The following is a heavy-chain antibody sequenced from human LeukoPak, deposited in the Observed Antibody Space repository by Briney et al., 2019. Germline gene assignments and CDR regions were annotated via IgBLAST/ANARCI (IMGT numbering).Heavy chain of an antibody. D-gene: IGHD4-17*01. CDR3: ARALSYGDGRFDY. CDR2: IYYSGHS. Sequence: SATLSLTCTVSGGSISSAGYYWSWIRQQPGKGLEWIAYIYYSGHSYYNPSLESRVTISLDTSKNHFSLKLSPLTAADTAVYYCARALSYGDGRFDYWGQGTLVTVSS. CDR1: GGSISSAGYY. V-gene: IGHV4-31*03. J-gene: IGHJ4*02.